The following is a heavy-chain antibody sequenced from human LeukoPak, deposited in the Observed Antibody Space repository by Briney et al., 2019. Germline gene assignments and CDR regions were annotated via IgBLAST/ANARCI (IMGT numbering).Heavy chain of an antibody. J-gene: IGHJ1*01. V-gene: IGHV4-61*02. Sequence: PSETLSLTCSVSGDSIRSGSFYWNWIRQPAGKGLEWIGRIYITGSTDYNPSLKSRVTMSVDTSNNQFSLKLTSVTAADTAVYYCAKSWGYAANSLHIQHWGQGARVIVSA. CDR1: GDSIRSGSFY. D-gene: IGHD4-23*01. CDR3: AKSWGYAANSLHIQH. CDR2: IYITGST.